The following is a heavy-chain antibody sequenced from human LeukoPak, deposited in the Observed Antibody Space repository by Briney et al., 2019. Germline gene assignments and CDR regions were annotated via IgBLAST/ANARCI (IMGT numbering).Heavy chain of an antibody. V-gene: IGHV3-33*01. CDR2: IWYDGSKK. CDR1: GFTFSDYG. Sequence: GRSLRLSCAASGFTFSDYGIHWVRQAPGQGLEWVALIWYDGSKKYYADSEKGRFTISRDNTKNTLYLQLNSLRADDTAVYYCARAHSSSSTFDLWGQGTLVTVSS. J-gene: IGHJ4*02. CDR3: ARAHSSSSTFDL. D-gene: IGHD6-6*01.